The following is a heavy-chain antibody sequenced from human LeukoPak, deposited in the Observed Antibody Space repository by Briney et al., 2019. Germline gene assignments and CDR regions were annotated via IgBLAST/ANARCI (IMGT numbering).Heavy chain of an antibody. CDR3: ARGYDSSAYYPFNY. V-gene: IGHV4-59*11. CDR1: GGSLCTHH. Sequence: SETLSLTCVVSGGSLCTHHWSGIRQSPARGLEWIGYISDSGSTNYNPSLKSRVTISVDTSKNQFSLMLSSVTAADTAVYYCARGYDSSAYYPFNYWGQGTLVTVSS. D-gene: IGHD3-22*01. CDR2: ISDSGST. J-gene: IGHJ4*02.